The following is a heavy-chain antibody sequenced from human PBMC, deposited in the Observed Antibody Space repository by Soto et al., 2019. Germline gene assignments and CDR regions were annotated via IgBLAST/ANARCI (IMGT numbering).Heavy chain of an antibody. J-gene: IGHJ3*02. CDR1: GGTFSSYA. CDR2: IIPIFGTA. D-gene: IGHD3-10*01. V-gene: IGHV1-69*06. Sequence: GASVKVSCKASGGTFSSYAISWVRQAPGQGLEWMGGIIPIFGTANYAQKFQGRVTITADKSTSTAYMELSSLRSEDTAVYYCARDYYGSGSYYNPPVAFDIWGPGTIVTVS. CDR3: ARDYYGSGSYYNPPVAFDI.